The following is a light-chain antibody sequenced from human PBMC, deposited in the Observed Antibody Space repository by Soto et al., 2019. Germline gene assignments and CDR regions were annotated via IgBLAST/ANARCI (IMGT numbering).Light chain of an antibody. CDR1: QTIFSW. Sequence: IQMTQSPSTLSASVGDRVSITCRASQTIFSWLAWYQQKPGKAPNLLIYKASSLESGVPSRYSGSGSGTEFTLTISGLQPDDFAAYYCQQYNSYNTFGQGTKLEIK. J-gene: IGKJ2*01. CDR3: QQYNSYNT. CDR2: KAS. V-gene: IGKV1-5*03.